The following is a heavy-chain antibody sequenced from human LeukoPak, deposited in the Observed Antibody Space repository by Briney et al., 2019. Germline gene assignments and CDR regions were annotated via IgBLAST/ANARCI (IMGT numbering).Heavy chain of an antibody. J-gene: IGHJ5*02. CDR1: GGSISSSTYY. V-gene: IGHV4-39*01. Sequence: SETLSLTCTVSGGSISSSTYYWGWIRQPPGKGLEWIGTIYYRGSTYFNPSLKSRVTISVDTSKNQFSLKLTSVTAADTAVYYCARLGRTYYDFWSGPWGQGTLVTVSS. D-gene: IGHD3-3*01. CDR3: ARLGRTYYDFWSGP. CDR2: IYYRGST.